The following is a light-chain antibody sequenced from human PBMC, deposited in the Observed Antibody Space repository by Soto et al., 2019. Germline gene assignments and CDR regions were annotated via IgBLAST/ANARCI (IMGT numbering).Light chain of an antibody. J-gene: IGLJ1*01. CDR2: EVS. CDR1: SSDVGGYNY. CDR3: SSYAGSNNLYV. V-gene: IGLV2-8*01. Sequence: QSVLTQPPSASGSPGQSVTISCTGTSSDVGGYNYVSWYQQHPGKAPKLMIYEVSKWPSGVPDRFSGSKSGNTASLTVSGLQAEDEADYYCSSYAGSNNLYVFVTGTKVTVL.